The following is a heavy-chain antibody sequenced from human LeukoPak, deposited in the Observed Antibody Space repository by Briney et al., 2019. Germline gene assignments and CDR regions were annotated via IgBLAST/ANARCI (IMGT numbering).Heavy chain of an antibody. J-gene: IGHJ6*03. Sequence: SVTVSCKASGYTFTSYGISWVRQAPGQGLEWMGGIIPIFGTANYAQKFQGRVTITADKSTSTAYMELSSLRSEDTAVYYCAREGGGNFDWLLSDPLPYYYMDVWGRGTTVTVSS. CDR1: GYTFTSYG. V-gene: IGHV1-69*06. CDR2: IIPIFGTA. D-gene: IGHD3-9*01. CDR3: AREGGGNFDWLLSDPLPYYYMDV.